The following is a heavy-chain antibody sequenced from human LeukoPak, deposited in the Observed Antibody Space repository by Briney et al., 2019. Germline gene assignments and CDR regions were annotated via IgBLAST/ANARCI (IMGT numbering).Heavy chain of an antibody. CDR1: GGSISSYY. CDR3: AREWIVVVPAALKSHYYYYGMDV. J-gene: IGHJ6*02. D-gene: IGHD2-2*01. V-gene: IGHV4-4*07. CDR2: IYTSGSA. Sequence: SETLSLTCTVSGGSISSYYWSWIRQPAGKGLEWIGRIYTSGSANYNPSLKSRVTMSVDTSKNQFSLKLSSVTAADTAVYYCAREWIVVVPAALKSHYYYYGMDVWGQGTTVTVSS.